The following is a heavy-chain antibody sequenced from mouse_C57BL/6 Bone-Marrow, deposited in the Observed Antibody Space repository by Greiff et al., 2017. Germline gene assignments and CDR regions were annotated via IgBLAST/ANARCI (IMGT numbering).Heavy chain of an antibody. CDR3: SYGNLDYYYAMDY. V-gene: IGHV1-50*01. J-gene: IGHJ4*01. Sequence: QVQLKQSGAELVKPGASVKLSCKASGYTFTSYWMQWVKQRPGQGLEWIGEIDPSDSYTNYNQKFKGKATLTVDTSSSTAYMQLSSLTSEDSAVYYCSYGNLDYYYAMDYWGQGTSVTVSS. CDR1: GYTFTSYW. CDR2: IDPSDSYT. D-gene: IGHD2-1*01.